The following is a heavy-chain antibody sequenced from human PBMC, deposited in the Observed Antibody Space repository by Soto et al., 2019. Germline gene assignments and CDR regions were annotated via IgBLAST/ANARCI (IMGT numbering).Heavy chain of an antibody. CDR3: ARVASAGAGSYHDEYLQH. V-gene: IGHV1-18*04. D-gene: IGHD3-10*01. Sequence: QVQMVQSGAEVKKPGATVKVSCRASGYSFTTYAITWVRQAPGQGLEWMGWISTSSGITNYAENLQGRVTMTTDASTNTAYMELRSLRSDDSAVYYCARVASAGAGSYHDEYLQHWGQGSLVIVSS. CDR1: GYSFTTYA. J-gene: IGHJ1*01. CDR2: ISTSSGIT.